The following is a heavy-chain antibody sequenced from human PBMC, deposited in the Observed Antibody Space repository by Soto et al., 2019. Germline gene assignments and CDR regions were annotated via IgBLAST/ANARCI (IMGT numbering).Heavy chain of an antibody. Sequence: SETLSLTCTVSGGSISSGDYYWSWIRQPPGKGLEWIGYIYYSGRTYYNPSLKSRVTISVDTSKNQFSLKLSAVTAADTAVYYCARDGLSTRPYYYYGMDVWGQGTAVTVSS. CDR1: GGSISSGDYY. CDR2: IYYSGRT. V-gene: IGHV4-30-4*01. D-gene: IGHD2-2*01. J-gene: IGHJ6*02. CDR3: ARDGLSTRPYYYYGMDV.